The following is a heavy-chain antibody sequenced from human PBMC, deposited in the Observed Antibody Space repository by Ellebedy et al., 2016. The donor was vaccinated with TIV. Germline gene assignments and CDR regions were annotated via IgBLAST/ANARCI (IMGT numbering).Heavy chain of an antibody. J-gene: IGHJ4*02. CDR1: GFTFDDYA. CDR3: AKDIGKLWFGELLDY. D-gene: IGHD3-10*01. CDR2: ISWNSGSI. V-gene: IGHV3-9*01. Sequence: GGSLGLSXAASGFTFDDYAMHWVRQAPGKGLEWVSGISWNSGSIGYADSVKGRFTISRDNAKNSLYLQMNSLRAEDTALYYCAKDIGKLWFGELLDYWGQGTLVTVSS.